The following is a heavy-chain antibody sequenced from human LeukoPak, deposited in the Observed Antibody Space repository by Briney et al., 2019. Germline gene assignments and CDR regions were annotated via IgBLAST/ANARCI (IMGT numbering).Heavy chain of an antibody. CDR3: ARGYCSGGGCLGFYYYYMDV. Sequence: GASVKVSCKASGYTFTGYYMHWVRQAPGQGLEWMGWINPNSGGTNYAQKFQGRVTMTRDTSISTAYMELSRLRSDDTAVYYCARGYCSGGGCLGFYYYYMDVWGKGTTVTVSS. CDR2: INPNSGGT. J-gene: IGHJ6*03. CDR1: GYTFTGYY. D-gene: IGHD2-15*01. V-gene: IGHV1-2*02.